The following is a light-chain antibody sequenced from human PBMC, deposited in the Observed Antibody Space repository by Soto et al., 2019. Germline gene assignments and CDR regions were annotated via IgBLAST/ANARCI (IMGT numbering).Light chain of an antibody. Sequence: DIQMTQSPSSLSASVVDRVTITCQASQGISKFLNWYQQKPGKAPKLLIFDASDLETGVPSRFSGHRSGTDFSFTISSLQPEDIATYYCQQYDNYPLTFGGGTKVDIK. J-gene: IGKJ4*01. CDR1: QGISKF. V-gene: IGKV1-33*01. CDR2: DAS. CDR3: QQYDNYPLT.